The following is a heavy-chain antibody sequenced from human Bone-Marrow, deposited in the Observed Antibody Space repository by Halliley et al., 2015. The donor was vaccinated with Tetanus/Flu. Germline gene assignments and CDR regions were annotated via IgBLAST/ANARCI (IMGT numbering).Heavy chain of an antibody. CDR2: IYYGGYT. D-gene: IGHD6-13*01. J-gene: IGHJ5*01. CDR3: GRLAKLSGPASWSRPVDS. CDR1: GDSISSGDSS. V-gene: IGHV4-31*03. Sequence: TLSLTCSVSGDSISSGDSSWTWIRQHPGKGLEWIGYIYYGGYTSYNPSLKSRVTISVDTSRNQFSLKLISVTAADTAVYFCGRLAKLSGPASWSRPVDSWGQGALVTVSS.